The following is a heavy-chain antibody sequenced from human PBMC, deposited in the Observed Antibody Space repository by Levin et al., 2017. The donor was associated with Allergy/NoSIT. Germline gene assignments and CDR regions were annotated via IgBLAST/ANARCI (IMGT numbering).Heavy chain of an antibody. J-gene: IGHJ6*03. CDR3: ARGFDYRYMDV. Sequence: LSLTCAASGFTFSSYWMHWVRQAPGKGLVWVSRINSDGSSTSYADSVKGRFTISRDNAKNTLYLQMNSLRAEDTAVYYCARGFDYRYMDVWGKGTTVTVSS. CDR1: GFTFSSYW. V-gene: IGHV3-74*01. CDR2: INSDGSST.